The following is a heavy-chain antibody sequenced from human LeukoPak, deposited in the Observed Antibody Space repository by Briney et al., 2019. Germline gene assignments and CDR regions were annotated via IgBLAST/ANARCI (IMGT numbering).Heavy chain of an antibody. J-gene: IGHJ4*02. V-gene: IGHV3-53*05. CDR2: IYSGGST. CDR1: GFTVSSNY. D-gene: IGHD2-8*02. CDR3: VKENPCTGTACYPYYFDY. Sequence: GGSLRLSCAASGFTVSSNYMSWVRQAPGKGLEWVSVIYSGGSTYHADSVKGRFTISRDNSKNTLYLQMSSLRVEDTAVYYCVKENPCTGTACYPYYFDYWGQGTLVTVSS.